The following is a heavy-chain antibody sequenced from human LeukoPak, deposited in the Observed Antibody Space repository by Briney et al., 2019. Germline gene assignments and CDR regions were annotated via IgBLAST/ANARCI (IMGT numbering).Heavy chain of an antibody. CDR1: GGTFSSYA. CDR3: ARSILLWFGEPPYYYYMDV. Sequence: ASVKVSCKASGGTFSSYAISWVRQAPGQGLEWMGGIIPIFGTAIYAQKFQGRVTITTDASTSTAYMELSSLRSEDTAVYYCARSILLWFGEPPYYYYMDVWGKGTTVTVSS. D-gene: IGHD3-10*01. J-gene: IGHJ6*03. CDR2: IIPIFGTA. V-gene: IGHV1-69*05.